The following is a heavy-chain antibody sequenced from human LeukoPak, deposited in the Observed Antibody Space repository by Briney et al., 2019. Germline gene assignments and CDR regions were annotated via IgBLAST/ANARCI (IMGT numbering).Heavy chain of an antibody. J-gene: IGHJ4*02. V-gene: IGHV3-23*01. CDR3: AKSDGYDLIGPRSIDY. CDR1: GFTFSGYA. CDR2: ISGSGGST. Sequence: GGSLRLSCAASGFTFSGYAMSWVRQAPGKGLEWVSAISGSGGSTYYADSVKGRFTISRDNSKNTLYLQMNSLRAEDTAVYYCAKSDGYDLIGPRSIDYWGQGTLVTVSS. D-gene: IGHD5-12*01.